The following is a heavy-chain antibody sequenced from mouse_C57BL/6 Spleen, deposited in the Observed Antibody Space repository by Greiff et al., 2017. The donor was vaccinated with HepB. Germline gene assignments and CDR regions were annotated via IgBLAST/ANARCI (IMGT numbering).Heavy chain of an antibody. D-gene: IGHD2-4*01. CDR3: ARGPYDYDVAY. Sequence: QVQLQQPGAELVKPGASVKMSCKASGYTFTSYWITWVKQRPGQGLEWIGDIYPGSGSTNYNEKFKSKATLTVDTSTSTAYMQLSSLTSEDSAVYYCARGPYDYDVAYWGQGTLVTVSA. CDR1: GYTFTSYW. V-gene: IGHV1-55*01. CDR2: IYPGSGST. J-gene: IGHJ3*01.